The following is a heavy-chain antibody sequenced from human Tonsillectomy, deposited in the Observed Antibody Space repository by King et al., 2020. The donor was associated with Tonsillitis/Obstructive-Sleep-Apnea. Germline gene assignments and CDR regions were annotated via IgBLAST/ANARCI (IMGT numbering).Heavy chain of an antibody. CDR1: GYTFTRNY. J-gene: IGHJ4*02. CDR3: VRDDKDGRHLDY. Sequence: VQLVESGAEVKKPGASVKISCKASGYTFTRNYIHWVRQAPGQGLEWMGIINPSDGRTSYAQDFQGRVTMTSDTSTSTVNMELNSLRSADTAVYYCVRDDKDGRHLDYWGQGSLVTVSS. CDR2: INPSDGRT. V-gene: IGHV1-46*01. D-gene: IGHD2-15*01.